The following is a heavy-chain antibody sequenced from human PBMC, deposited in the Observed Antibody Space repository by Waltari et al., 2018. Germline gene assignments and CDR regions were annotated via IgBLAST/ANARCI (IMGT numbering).Heavy chain of an antibody. CDR1: GGTFSSYA. CDR3: ASFGSGWAG. V-gene: IGHV1-69*12. Sequence: QVQLVQSGAEVKKPGSSVKVSCQASGGTFSSYAISWVRQAPGQGLEWMGGIMPSFGTANDEQKFQGRVTITADESTSTAYMERSSLRSEDTAVYYCASFGSGWAGWGQGTLVTVSS. D-gene: IGHD6-19*01. CDR2: IMPSFGTA. J-gene: IGHJ4*02.